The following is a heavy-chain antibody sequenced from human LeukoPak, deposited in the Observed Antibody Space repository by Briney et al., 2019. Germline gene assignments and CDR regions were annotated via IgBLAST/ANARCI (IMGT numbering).Heavy chain of an antibody. Sequence: SETLSLTCTVSGGSISSGSYYWSWIRQPAGKGLEWIGRVYTSGSTDYNPSLKSRVTISVDTSKNQFSLKLSSVTAADTAVYYCARALYESIAASQGLMGYWGQGTLVTVSS. V-gene: IGHV4-61*02. J-gene: IGHJ4*02. CDR1: GGSISSGSYY. CDR2: VYTSGST. CDR3: ARALYESIAASQGLMGY. D-gene: IGHD6-6*01.